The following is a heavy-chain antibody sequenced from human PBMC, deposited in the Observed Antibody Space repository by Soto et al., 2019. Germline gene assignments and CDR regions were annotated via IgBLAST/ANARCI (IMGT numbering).Heavy chain of an antibody. CDR2: SSISSSYI. CDR1: GFTFSSYS. J-gene: IGHJ6*02. Sequence: GGSLRLSCAASGFTFSSYSNNWVRQAPGKGLELVSSSSISSSYIYYADSVKGRFTISRDNAKNSLYLQMNSLRAEDTAVYYCARIYCSSTSCFYYYYYYGMDVWGQGATVTVSS. V-gene: IGHV3-21*01. CDR3: ARIYCSSTSCFYYYYYYGMDV. D-gene: IGHD2-2*01.